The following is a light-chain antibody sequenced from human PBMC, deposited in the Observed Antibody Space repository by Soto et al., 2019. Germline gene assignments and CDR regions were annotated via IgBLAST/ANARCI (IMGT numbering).Light chain of an antibody. J-gene: IGKJ1*01. CDR3: QQYGSSPPT. Sequence: EIVLTQSPATLSVSPGERATISCRASQSISSNLAWYQQKPGQGPRLLIYGASSRATGTPDRFSGSGSGTDFTLTINRLEPEDFALYYCQQYGSSPPTFGQGTKVDIK. CDR2: GAS. CDR1: QSISSN. V-gene: IGKV3-20*01.